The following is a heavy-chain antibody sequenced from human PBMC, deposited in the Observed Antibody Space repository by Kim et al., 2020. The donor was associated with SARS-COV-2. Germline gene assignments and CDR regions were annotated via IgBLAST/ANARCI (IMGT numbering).Heavy chain of an antibody. J-gene: IGHJ4*01. CDR3: TALMLGAPSSDY. Sequence: GGSLRLSCAASGFTFSNAWMTWVRQAPGKGLEWVGRIKSKADGGTTDYAAPVKGRFTISRDDSENTLYVQMISLKTEDTGVYYCTALMLGAPSSDYWGHGTLVTVSS. CDR1: GFTFSNAW. CDR2: IKSKADGGTT. D-gene: IGHD3-10*02. V-gene: IGHV3-15*01.